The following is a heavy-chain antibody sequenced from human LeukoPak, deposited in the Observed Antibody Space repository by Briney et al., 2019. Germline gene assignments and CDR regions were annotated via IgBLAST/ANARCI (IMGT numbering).Heavy chain of an antibody. Sequence: ASVKVSCKASGGTFSSYAISWVRQAPGQGLEWMGGIIPIFGTANYAQKFQGRVTITADEFTSTAYLEVSSLRSEDTAVYHCARSRYCSSASCPFDYWGQGTLVTVSS. V-gene: IGHV1-69*13. CDR3: ARSRYCSSASCPFDY. D-gene: IGHD2-2*01. J-gene: IGHJ4*02. CDR1: GGTFSSYA. CDR2: IIPIFGTA.